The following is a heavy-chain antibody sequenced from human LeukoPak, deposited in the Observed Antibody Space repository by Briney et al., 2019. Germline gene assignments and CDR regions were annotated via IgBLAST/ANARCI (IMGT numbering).Heavy chain of an antibody. CDR1: GYTVTSYG. D-gene: IGHD2-15*01. Sequence: ASGKVSCKAAGYTVTSYGISWVGQAPGQGREWMGWIRAYNGKTNNAQKLQGRVTMTTDPSTSTAYLELRSLRSDDTAVYYCARALLGRYCSGGSCYSFGYWGQGTLVTVPS. J-gene: IGHJ4*02. CDR3: ARALLGRYCSGGSCYSFGY. CDR2: IRAYNGKT. V-gene: IGHV1-18*04.